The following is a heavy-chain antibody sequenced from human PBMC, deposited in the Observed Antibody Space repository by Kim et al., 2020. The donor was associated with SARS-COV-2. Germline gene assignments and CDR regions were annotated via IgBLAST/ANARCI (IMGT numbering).Heavy chain of an antibody. CDR3: ARDQEIASWAPRPFDY. J-gene: IGHJ4*02. D-gene: IGHD2-21*01. CDR1: GFTFSDYY. CDR2: ISSSGSPI. Sequence: GGSLRLSCAASGFTFSDYYMSWIRQAPGKGLEWVSNISSSGSPIFYADSVKGRFTISRDNAKNSLYLQMNSLRAEDTAVYYCARDQEIASWAPRPFDYWGQGTLVTVSS. V-gene: IGHV3-11*01.